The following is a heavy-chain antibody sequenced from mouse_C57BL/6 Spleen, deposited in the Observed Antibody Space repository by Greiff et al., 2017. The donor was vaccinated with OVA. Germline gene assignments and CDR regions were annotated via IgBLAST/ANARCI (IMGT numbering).Heavy chain of an antibody. J-gene: IGHJ3*01. CDR1: GFNITDYY. Sequence: VQLQQSGAELVKPGASVKLSCTASGFNITDYYMHWVKQRPEQGLEWIGRIDPEDGETKYAPKFQGKATMTADTSSNTAYMQLSSLTAEDTAVYYCASFYDYGGDYWGQGTLVTVSA. V-gene: IGHV14-2*01. CDR2: IDPEDGET. CDR3: ASFYDYGGDY. D-gene: IGHD2-4*01.